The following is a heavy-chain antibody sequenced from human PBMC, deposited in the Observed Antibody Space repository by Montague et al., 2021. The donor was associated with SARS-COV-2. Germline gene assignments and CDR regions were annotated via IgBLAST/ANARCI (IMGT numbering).Heavy chain of an antibody. V-gene: IGHV6-1*01. J-gene: IGHJ4*02. Sequence: CAISGDSVSSNSVAWSWIRQSSSRGPEWLGRTYYRSKWYSDYAPPVRGRLTVNPDASKNEFSLVLNYVTPEDTAVYYCVRYSGWFYFDFWGQGTLVTVSS. D-gene: IGHD6-19*01. CDR2: TYYRSKWYS. CDR1: GDSVSSNSVA. CDR3: VRYSGWFYFDF.